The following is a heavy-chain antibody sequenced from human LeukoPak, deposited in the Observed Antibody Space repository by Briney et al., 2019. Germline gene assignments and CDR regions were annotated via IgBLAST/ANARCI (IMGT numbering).Heavy chain of an antibody. CDR3: ARTDRSGLHVFDT. J-gene: IGHJ3*02. V-gene: IGHV3-72*01. Sequence: GGSLRLSCLVSGFTFSDHYVEWVRQAPGKGLEWVGRSRDKTNSYTTEYAASVKGRFTISRDDSKNSLYLQMNSLNIEDTAVYYCARTDRSGLHVFDTWGQGTRVTVSS. CDR2: SRDKTNSYTT. D-gene: IGHD3-22*01. CDR1: GFTFSDHY.